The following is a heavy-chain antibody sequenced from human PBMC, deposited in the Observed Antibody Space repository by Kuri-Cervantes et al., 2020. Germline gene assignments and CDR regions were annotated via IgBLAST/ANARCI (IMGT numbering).Heavy chain of an antibody. CDR1: GFTFDDYA. D-gene: IGHD6-19*01. J-gene: IGHJ6*02. Sequence: GGSLRLSCAASGFTFDDYAMHWVRQAPGKGLEWVSGISWNSGSIGYADSVKGRFTISRDNAKNSLYLQMNSLRAEDTALYYCARDRIAVAGPYYYGKDVWGQGATVTVSS. CDR2: ISWNSGSI. V-gene: IGHV3-9*01. CDR3: ARDRIAVAGPYYYGKDV.